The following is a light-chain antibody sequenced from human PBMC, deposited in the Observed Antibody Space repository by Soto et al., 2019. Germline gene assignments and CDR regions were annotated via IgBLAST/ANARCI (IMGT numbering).Light chain of an antibody. CDR2: GAS. V-gene: IGKV3-20*01. CDR1: QSVSSSY. CDR3: QQYGSSPWT. Sequence: EIVLTQSPGTLSLSPGARTTLSCRANQSVSSSYLAWYQHKPGQAPRLLIDGASSRATGIPASFSGSGSGTDFALTISRLEPEDFAVYCCQQYGSSPWTFGQGTKVEIK. J-gene: IGKJ1*01.